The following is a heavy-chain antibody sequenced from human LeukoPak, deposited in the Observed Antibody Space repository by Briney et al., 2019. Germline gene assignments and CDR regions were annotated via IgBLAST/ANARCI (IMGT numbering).Heavy chain of an antibody. CDR2: ISSGGSTI. CDR3: ATELGEAAPLDY. V-gene: IGHV3-48*04. J-gene: IGHJ4*02. Sequence: GGSLRLSCAASGFIFSSYSMNWVRQAPGKGLEWVSYISSGGSTIYYADSVKGRFTISRDNAKNSLYLQMNSLRAEDTAVYYCATELGEAAPLDYWGQGTLVTVSS. D-gene: IGHD7-27*01. CDR1: GFIFSSYS.